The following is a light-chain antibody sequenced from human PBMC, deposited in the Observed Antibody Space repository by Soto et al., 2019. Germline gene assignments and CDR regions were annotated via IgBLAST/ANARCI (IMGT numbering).Light chain of an antibody. J-gene: IGKJ2*01. Sequence: EIVMTQSPATLSVSPGERATLACRASQSVSSNLAWYQQKRGQAPRLLIYGASTRATGIPARFSGSGSGTEFTLTISSLQSEDVAVYYCQQYNNWPQTFGQGTKLEIK. CDR3: QQYNNWPQT. CDR1: QSVSSN. V-gene: IGKV3-15*01. CDR2: GAS.